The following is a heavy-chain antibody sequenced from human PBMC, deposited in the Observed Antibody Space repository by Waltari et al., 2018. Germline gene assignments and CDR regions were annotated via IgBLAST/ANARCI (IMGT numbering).Heavy chain of an antibody. CDR2: IYTSGST. CDR1: GGSISSGSYY. J-gene: IGHJ3*02. D-gene: IGHD3-22*01. Sequence: QVQLQESGPGLVKPSQTLSLTCTVSGGSISSGSYYWSWIRQPAGKGLEWIGRIYTSGSTNYNHSLKSRVTISVDTSKNQFSLKLSSVTAADTAVYYCARDISYYDSSGHDAFDIWGQGTMVTVSS. CDR3: ARDISYYDSSGHDAFDI. V-gene: IGHV4-61*02.